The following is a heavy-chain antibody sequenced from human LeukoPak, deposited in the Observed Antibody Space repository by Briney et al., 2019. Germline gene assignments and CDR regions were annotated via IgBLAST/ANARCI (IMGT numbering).Heavy chain of an antibody. J-gene: IGHJ3*02. D-gene: IGHD3-3*01. V-gene: IGHV1-2*06. CDR1: GYTFTGYY. Sequence: EASVKVSCKASGYTFTGYYMHWVRQAPGQGLEWMGRINPNSGGTNYAQKFQGRVTMTRDTSISTAYMELSRLRSDDTAVYYCARELRFLEWSRGSYAFDIWGQGTMVTVSS. CDR3: ARELRFLEWSRGSYAFDI. CDR2: INPNSGGT.